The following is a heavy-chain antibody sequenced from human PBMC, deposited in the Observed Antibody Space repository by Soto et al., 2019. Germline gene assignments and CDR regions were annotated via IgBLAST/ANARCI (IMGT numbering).Heavy chain of an antibody. CDR3: AREGSYSAYNFAHGIQLWSFDF. D-gene: IGHD5-12*01. V-gene: IGHV4-4*07. Sequence: LETLSLTCTVSGGSINTFYWGWVRQPAGKGLEWIGRIFSSGSTSFNPSLESRVAMSVDTSKNHFSLNLSSVTAADMAVYYCAREGSYSAYNFAHGIQLWSFDFWGQGALVTVSS. J-gene: IGHJ4*02. CDR1: GGSINTFY. CDR2: IFSSGST.